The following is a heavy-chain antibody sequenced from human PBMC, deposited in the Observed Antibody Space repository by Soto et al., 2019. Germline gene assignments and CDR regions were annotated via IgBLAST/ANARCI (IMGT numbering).Heavy chain of an antibody. Sequence: GGSLRLSCAASGFNFDNVMTWVRQAPGKGLDWVSTISGSGSRGYYADSVKGRFTVSRDNSKNTLYLQMNSLRVDDTAVYYCARDDWSYGVPIDYWGQGTLVTVSS. CDR2: ISGSGSRG. CDR1: GFNFDNV. CDR3: ARDDWSYGVPIDY. J-gene: IGHJ4*02. V-gene: IGHV3-23*01. D-gene: IGHD5-18*01.